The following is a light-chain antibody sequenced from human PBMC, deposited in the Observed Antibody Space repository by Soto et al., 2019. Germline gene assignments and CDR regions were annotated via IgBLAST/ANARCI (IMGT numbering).Light chain of an antibody. CDR1: QSISIY. CDR3: QQYNNWPAIT. V-gene: IGKV1-39*02. CDR2: GAS. J-gene: IGKJ5*01. Sequence: DIQMTQSPSFLSASVGDRFTITCRSSQSISIYLNWYQLKPGKAPNLXXYGASTRATGIPATFSGSGSGTQFTLTISSLQSEDFAIYYCQQYNNWPAITFGQGTRLEIK.